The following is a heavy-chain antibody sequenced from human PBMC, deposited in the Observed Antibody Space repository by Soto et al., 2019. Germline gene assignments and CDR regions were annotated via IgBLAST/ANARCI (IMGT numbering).Heavy chain of an antibody. D-gene: IGHD3-22*01. CDR1: GYSFAGYW. J-gene: IGHJ4*02. V-gene: IGHV5-10-1*01. CDR3: ARQIYDSDTGPNFQYYFDS. CDR2: IDPSDSQT. Sequence: PGESLKISCKGSGYSFAGYWITWVRRKPGKGLEWMGRIDPSDSQTYYSPSFRGHVTISATKSITTVFLQWSSLGASDTAMYYCARQIYDSDTGPNFQYYFDSWGQGTPVTVSS.